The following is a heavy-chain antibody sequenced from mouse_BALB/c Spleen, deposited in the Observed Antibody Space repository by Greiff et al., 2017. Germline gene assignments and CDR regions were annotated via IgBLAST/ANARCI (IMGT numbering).Heavy chain of an antibody. J-gene: IGHJ3*01. Sequence: DVQLVESGGGLVKPGGSLKLSCAASGFTFSSYAMSWVRQTPEKRLEWVATISSGGSYTYYPDSVKGRFTISRDNAKNTLYLQMSSLRSEDTAVYYCARDGGGNPWFAYWGQGTLVTVSA. CDR2: ISSGGSYT. V-gene: IGHV5-9-3*01. CDR1: GFTFSSYA. CDR3: ARDGGGNPWFAY. D-gene: IGHD2-1*01.